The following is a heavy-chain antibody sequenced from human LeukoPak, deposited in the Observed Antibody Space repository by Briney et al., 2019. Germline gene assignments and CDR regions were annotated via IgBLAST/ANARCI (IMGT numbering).Heavy chain of an antibody. Sequence: SETLSLTCTVSGGSISSGSYYWSWIRQPAGKGLEWIGRIYTSGSTNYNPSLKSRVTMSVDTSKNQFSLKLSSVTAADTAVYYCARGGYCSSTSCLGDAFDIWGQGTMVTVSS. CDR1: GGSISSGSYY. CDR3: ARGGYCSSTSCLGDAFDI. J-gene: IGHJ3*02. CDR2: IYTSGST. V-gene: IGHV4-61*02. D-gene: IGHD2-2*01.